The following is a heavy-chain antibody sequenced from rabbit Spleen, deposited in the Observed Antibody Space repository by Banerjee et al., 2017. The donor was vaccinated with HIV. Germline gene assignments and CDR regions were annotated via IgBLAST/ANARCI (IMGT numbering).Heavy chain of an antibody. CDR3: ARDLAAVIGWNFGL. CDR2: INANNGNS. V-gene: IGHV1S45*01. Sequence: QEQLEESGGDLVKPEGSLTLTCRASGFSFIYNGVMCWVRQAPGKGLEWIACINANNGNSVYANWAKGRFAISKTSSTTVTLQMTSLTAADTATYFCARDLAAVIGWNFGLWGPGHPGHRL. CDR1: GFSFIYNGV. J-gene: IGHJ4*01. D-gene: IGHD1-1*01.